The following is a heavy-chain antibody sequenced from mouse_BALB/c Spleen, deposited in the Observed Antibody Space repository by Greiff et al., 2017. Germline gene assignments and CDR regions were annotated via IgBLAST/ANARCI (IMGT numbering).Heavy chain of an antibody. Sequence: VQLQQSGAELVKPGASVKLSCTASGFNIKDTYMHWVKQRPEQGLEWIGRIDPANGNTKYDPKFQGKATITADTSSNTAYLQLSSLTSEDTAVYYCARDGRYEALYAMDYWGQGTSVTVSS. V-gene: IGHV14-3*02. CDR2: IDPANGNT. D-gene: IGHD2-14*01. CDR1: GFNIKDTY. CDR3: ARDGRYEALYAMDY. J-gene: IGHJ4*01.